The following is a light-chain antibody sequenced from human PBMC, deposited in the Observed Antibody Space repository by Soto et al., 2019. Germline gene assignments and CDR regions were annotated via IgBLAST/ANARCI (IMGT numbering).Light chain of an antibody. Sequence: DIQMTQTPLSLSAFVGDRVTMTCRASQNIYINLNWYQQKPWKAPQLLIYAASTLQSGVPSRFSGNGARTDFTLAISSLQPEDSATYYCQQTYSTLPFCGGTQGQI. CDR1: QNIYIN. V-gene: IGKV1-39*01. CDR2: AAS. CDR3: QQTYSTLP. J-gene: IGKJ4*01.